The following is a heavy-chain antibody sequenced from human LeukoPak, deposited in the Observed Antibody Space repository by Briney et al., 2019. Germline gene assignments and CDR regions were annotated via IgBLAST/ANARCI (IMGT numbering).Heavy chain of an antibody. V-gene: IGHV3-33*01. CDR2: IWYDGSNK. J-gene: IGHJ4*02. D-gene: IGHD5-18*01. CDR1: GFTFSSYG. Sequence: GRSLRLSCAASGFTFSSYGMHWVRQAPGKGLEWVAVIWYDGSNKYCADSVKGRFTISRDNSKNTLYLQMNSLRAEDTAVYYCARELGYGHGFDYWGQGTLVTVSS. CDR3: ARELGYGHGFDY.